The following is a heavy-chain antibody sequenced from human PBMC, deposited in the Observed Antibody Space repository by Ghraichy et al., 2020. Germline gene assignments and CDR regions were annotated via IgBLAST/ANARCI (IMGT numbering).Heavy chain of an antibody. CDR1: GFTFSSYS. Sequence: GGSLRLSCAASGFTFSSYSMNWVRQAPGKGLEWVSSISSSSSYIYYADSVKGRFTISRDNAKNSLYLQMNSLRAEDTAVYYCARCPHGVYYYMDVWGKGTTVTVSS. V-gene: IGHV3-21*01. J-gene: IGHJ6*03. D-gene: IGHD3-16*01. CDR3: ARCPHGVYYYMDV. CDR2: ISSSSSYI.